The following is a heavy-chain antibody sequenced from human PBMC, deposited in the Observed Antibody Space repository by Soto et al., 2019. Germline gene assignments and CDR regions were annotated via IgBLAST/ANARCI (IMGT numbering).Heavy chain of an antibody. Sequence: PGGSLRLSCAASGFTFSSYEMNWVRQAPGKGLEWVSYISSSGSTIYYADSVKGRFIISRDNAKNSLYLQLNSLRAEDTAVYYCARDADASGWYHYGFDVWGQGTLVTVSS. CDR1: GFTFSSYE. D-gene: IGHD6-19*01. CDR3: ARDADASGWYHYGFDV. V-gene: IGHV3-48*03. J-gene: IGHJ6*02. CDR2: ISSSGSTI.